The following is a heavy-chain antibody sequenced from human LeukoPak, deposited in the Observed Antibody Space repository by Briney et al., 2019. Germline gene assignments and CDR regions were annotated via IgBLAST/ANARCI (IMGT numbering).Heavy chain of an antibody. D-gene: IGHD4-17*01. Sequence: GGSLRLSCAASGFAFSTYPVHWVRQAPGKGLEWVAVISYDGSNKYYADSVKGRFTIPRDNSKNTLYLQMNSLRAEDTAIYYCASRHYDFGYYWGQGTLVTVSS. CDR2: ISYDGSNK. J-gene: IGHJ4*02. CDR1: GFAFSTYP. V-gene: IGHV3-30*04. CDR3: ASRHYDFGYY.